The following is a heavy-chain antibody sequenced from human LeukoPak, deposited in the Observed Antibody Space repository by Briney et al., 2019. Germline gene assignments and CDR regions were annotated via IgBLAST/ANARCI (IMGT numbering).Heavy chain of an antibody. V-gene: IGHV1-2*02. Sequence: ASVKVSCKASGYTFTGYYMHRVRQAPGQGLEWMGWINPNSGGTNYAQKFQGRVTMTRDTSISTAYMELSRLRSDDTAVYYCARTYYYDSSGYPVDYWGQGTLVTVSS. CDR1: GYTFTGYY. J-gene: IGHJ4*02. CDR2: INPNSGGT. D-gene: IGHD3-22*01. CDR3: ARTYYYDSSGYPVDY.